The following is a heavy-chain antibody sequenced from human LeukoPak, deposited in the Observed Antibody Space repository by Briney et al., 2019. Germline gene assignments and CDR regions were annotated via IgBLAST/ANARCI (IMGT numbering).Heavy chain of an antibody. CDR1: GGSISSGNYY. CDR3: AWGDSSGYPFDP. J-gene: IGHJ5*02. Sequence: KPSETLSLTCTVSGGSISSGNYYWSWIRQPAGKGLEYIGRIYTTGGNSGSTYYNPSLKSRVTISVDTSKNQFSLKLSSVTAADTAVYYCAWGDSSGYPFDPWGQGTLVTVSS. CDR2: IYTTGGNSGST. V-gene: IGHV4-61*02. D-gene: IGHD3-22*01.